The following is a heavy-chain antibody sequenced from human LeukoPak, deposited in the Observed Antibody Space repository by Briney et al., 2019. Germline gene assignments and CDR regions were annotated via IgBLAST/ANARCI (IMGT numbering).Heavy chain of an antibody. CDR1: GGSVSRQY. CDR3: ARVNLYDSSASVFASSYYYMDV. V-gene: IGHV4-59*02. D-gene: IGHD1-1*01. J-gene: IGHJ6*03. Sequence: SETLSLTRSVSGGSVSRQYWTWIRQPPREGLERVGLISSRGNTAYTPSLKSRVTMSRSPATNQVSLTLRSVAAADTAVYYGARVNLYDSSASVFASSYYYMDVWGKGTTVTV. CDR2: ISSRGNT.